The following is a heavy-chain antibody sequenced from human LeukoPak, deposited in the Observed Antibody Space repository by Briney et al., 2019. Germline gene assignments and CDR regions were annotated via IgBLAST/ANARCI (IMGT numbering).Heavy chain of an antibody. CDR1: GGSFSGYY. Sequence: SSETLSLTCAAYGGSFSGYYWSWIRQPPGKGLEWIAEINHRGTTHYNPSLKSRVNISADTSKNQFSLHLDSVTAADTAVYYCARSWAGMYYPFYYFDYWGQGTLVSVSS. CDR2: INHRGTT. D-gene: IGHD1-26*01. V-gene: IGHV4-34*01. CDR3: ARSWAGMYYPFYYFDY. J-gene: IGHJ4*02.